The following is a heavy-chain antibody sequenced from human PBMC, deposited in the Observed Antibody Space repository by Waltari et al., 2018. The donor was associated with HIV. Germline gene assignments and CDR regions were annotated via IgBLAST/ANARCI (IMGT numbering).Heavy chain of an antibody. V-gene: IGHV3-30-3*01. CDR3: ARDSLSDSSGYYADY. Sequence: QVQLVESGGGVVQPGRSLRLSCAASGFTFSSYAIPWVRQAPGKGLEWVAVISYDGSNKYYADSVKGRFTISRDNSKNTLYLQMNSLRAEDTAVYYCARDSLSDSSGYYADYWGQGTLVTVSS. CDR1: GFTFSSYA. D-gene: IGHD3-22*01. CDR2: ISYDGSNK. J-gene: IGHJ4*02.